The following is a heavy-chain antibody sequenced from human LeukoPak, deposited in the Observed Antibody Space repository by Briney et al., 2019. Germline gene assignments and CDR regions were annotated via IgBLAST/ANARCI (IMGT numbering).Heavy chain of an antibody. CDR1: GGSISSYY. Sequence: PSETLSLPCTVSGGSISSYYWGWIRQPPGKGLEWIGYIYYSGSNNYNPSLKSRVNISVDTSKSQFSLELSSVTAAAAAVYYCAREKRAPPHWYFDLWGRGTLVTVSS. CDR3: AREKRAPPHWYFDL. J-gene: IGHJ2*01. CDR2: IYYSGSN. V-gene: IGHV4-59*01.